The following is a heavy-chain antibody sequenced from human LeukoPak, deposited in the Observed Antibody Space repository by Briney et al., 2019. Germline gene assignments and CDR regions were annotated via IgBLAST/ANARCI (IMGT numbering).Heavy chain of an antibody. V-gene: IGHV3-74*01. CDR1: GFTFSENW. D-gene: IGHD6-13*01. CDR2: INRDGGLT. J-gene: IGHJ3*01. CDR3: AREEHCLAEAGTSAFDL. Sequence: GGSVRLSCVASGFTFSENWMHWVRHAPGKGLAWVSHINRDGGLTNYADSVKGRFTISRDNARNTVYLQMSSLRVEDTAIYFCAREEHCLAEAGTSAFDLGGQGTLVTVSP.